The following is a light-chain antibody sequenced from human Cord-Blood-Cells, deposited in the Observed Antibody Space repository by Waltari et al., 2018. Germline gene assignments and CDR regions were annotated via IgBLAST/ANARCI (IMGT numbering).Light chain of an antibody. CDR2: EGS. CDR3: CSYAGSSTFV. CDR1: SSDVGSYNL. J-gene: IGLJ3*02. Sequence: QSALTQPASVSGSPGQSITISCTGTSSDVGSYNLVSWYQQHPGKAPKLMIYEGSKRPSGSSNRFSGSKSGKTASLTISGLQAEDEADYYCCSYAGSSTFVFGGGTKLTVL. V-gene: IGLV2-23*03.